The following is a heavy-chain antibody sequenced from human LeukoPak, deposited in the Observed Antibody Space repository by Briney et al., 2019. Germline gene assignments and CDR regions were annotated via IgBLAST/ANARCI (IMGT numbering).Heavy chain of an antibody. CDR3: TGQVQMATIL. V-gene: IGHV3-15*05. CDR2: IKSKTDGGIT. J-gene: IGHJ4*02. CDR1: GFTFSHAW. D-gene: IGHD5-24*01. Sequence: GGSLRLSCAASGFTFSHAWMSWVRQAPGKGLEWVGRIKSKTDGGITDYAAPVKGRLTISRDDSKNTLYLQVNSLKTEDTAVYYCTGQVQMATILWGQGTLVTVSS.